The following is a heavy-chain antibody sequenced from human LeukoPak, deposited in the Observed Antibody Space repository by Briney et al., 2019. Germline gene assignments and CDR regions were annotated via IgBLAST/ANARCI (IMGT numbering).Heavy chain of an antibody. CDR3: ARVLYGYSYGSDYYYYYMDV. CDR1: GCSISTYY. Sequence: SETLSLTCTVSGCSISTYYWSWIRQPPGKGLEWIGYIYYSGSTNYNPSLKSRVTISVDTSKNQFSLKLSSVTAADTAVYYCARVLYGYSYGSDYYYYYMDVWGKGTTVTVSS. D-gene: IGHD5-18*01. V-gene: IGHV4-59*01. CDR2: IYYSGST. J-gene: IGHJ6*03.